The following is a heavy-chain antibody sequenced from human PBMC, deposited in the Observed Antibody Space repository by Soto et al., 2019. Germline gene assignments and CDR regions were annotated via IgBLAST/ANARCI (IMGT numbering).Heavy chain of an antibody. V-gene: IGHV3-30*18. J-gene: IGHJ4*02. CDR2: ISYDGSNK. CDR3: AKDRGWSSADLDY. CDR1: GFTFSSFV. D-gene: IGHD6-19*01. Sequence: GGTLRLSCAASGFTFSSFVMHWVRQAPGKGLEWVALISYDGSNKYYADSVKGRFTISRDKSKNTLYLQMNSLRAEDTAVYYCAKDRGWSSADLDYWGQGTLVTVSS.